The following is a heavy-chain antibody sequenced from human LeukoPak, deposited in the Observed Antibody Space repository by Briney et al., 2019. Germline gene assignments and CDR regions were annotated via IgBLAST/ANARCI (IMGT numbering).Heavy chain of an antibody. J-gene: IGHJ6*02. D-gene: IGHD2-2*01. Sequence: ASVKVSCKASGYTFTDYYMHWVRQAPGQGLEWMGWINPNSGGTNYAQNFQGRVTMTRDTSISTAYMELSRLRSDDSAIYYCTRDHCSFANCYEDYYYGMDVWGQGTTVAVSS. CDR2: INPNSGGT. CDR1: GYTFTDYY. CDR3: TRDHCSFANCYEDYYYGMDV. V-gene: IGHV1-2*02.